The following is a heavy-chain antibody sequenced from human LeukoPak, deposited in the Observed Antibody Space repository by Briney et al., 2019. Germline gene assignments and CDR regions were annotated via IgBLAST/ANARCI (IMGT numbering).Heavy chain of an antibody. CDR3: TTERIGSGWFYYYYYYGMDV. Sequence: GGSLRLSCAASGFTFSNAWMSWVRQAPGKGLEWVGRIKSKTDGGTTDYAAPVKGRFTISRDDSKNTLYLQMNSLKTEDTAVYYCTTERIGSGWFYYYYYYGMDVWGQGTTVTVSS. CDR2: IKSKTDGGTT. D-gene: IGHD6-19*01. CDR1: GFTFSNAW. V-gene: IGHV3-15*01. J-gene: IGHJ6*02.